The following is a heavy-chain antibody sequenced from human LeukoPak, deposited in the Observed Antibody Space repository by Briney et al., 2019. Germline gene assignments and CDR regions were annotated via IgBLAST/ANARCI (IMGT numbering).Heavy chain of an antibody. CDR2: IKQDGSEK. CDR3: ARGQGMKWLLFDY. D-gene: IGHD3-22*01. Sequence: GGSLRLSCAASGFTFSSYWMSWVRQAPGKGLEWVANIKQDGSEKYYVDSVKGRFTISRDNAKNSLYLQMNSLRAEDTAVYYCARGQGMKWLLFDYWGQGTLVTVSS. J-gene: IGHJ4*02. V-gene: IGHV3-7*01. CDR1: GFTFSSYW.